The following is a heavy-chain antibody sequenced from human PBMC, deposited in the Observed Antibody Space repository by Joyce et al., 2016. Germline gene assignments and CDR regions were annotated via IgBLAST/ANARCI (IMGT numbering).Heavy chain of an antibody. CDR1: GFTFDDYA. CDR2: INWNTGSM. V-gene: IGHV3-9*01. D-gene: IGHD6-19*01. J-gene: IGHJ4*02. Sequence: EVQLVESGGGLVQPGRSLRLSCAASGFTFDDYAMHWVRQAPWKGLEWVSGINWNTGSMGYADSVKGRFTISRDNAKNSLYLQMNSLRAEDTAFYYCAKDGGSSGGAGWYFDYWGQGTLVTVSS. CDR3: AKDGGSSGGAGWYFDY.